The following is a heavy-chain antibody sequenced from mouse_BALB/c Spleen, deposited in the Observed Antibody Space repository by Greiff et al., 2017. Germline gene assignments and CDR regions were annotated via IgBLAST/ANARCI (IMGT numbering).Heavy chain of an antibody. Sequence: QVQLKQSGAELAKPGASVKMSCKASGYTFTSYWMHWVKQRPGQGLEWIGYINPSTGYTEYNQKFKDKATLTADKSSSTAYMQLSSLTSEDSAVYYCARGGTSDYWGQGTTLTVSS. CDR3: ARGGTSDY. V-gene: IGHV1-7*01. CDR1: GYTFTSYW. CDR2: INPSTGYT. J-gene: IGHJ2*01. D-gene: IGHD3-3*01.